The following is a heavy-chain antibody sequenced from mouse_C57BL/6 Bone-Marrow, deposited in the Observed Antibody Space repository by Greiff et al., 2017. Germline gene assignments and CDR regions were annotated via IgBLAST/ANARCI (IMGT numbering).Heavy chain of an antibody. V-gene: IGHV2-6-1*01. CDR1: GFSLTSYG. Sequence: VMLVESGPGLVAPSQSLSITCTVSGFSLTSYGVHWVRQPPGKGLEWLVVIWSDGSTTYNSALKSRLSISKDNSKSQVFLKMNILQTDDTAMYXCARHDYYGSSYAMDYWGQGTSVTVSS. J-gene: IGHJ4*01. CDR3: ARHDYYGSSYAMDY. D-gene: IGHD1-1*01. CDR2: IWSDGST.